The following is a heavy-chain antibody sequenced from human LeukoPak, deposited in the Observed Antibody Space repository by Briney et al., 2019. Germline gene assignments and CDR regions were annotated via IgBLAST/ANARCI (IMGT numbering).Heavy chain of an antibody. CDR2: ISGYNGNT. J-gene: IGHJ4*02. CDR1: GYTFTTHY. V-gene: IGHV1-18*01. CDR3: ARNGFRYSSRYFDY. Sequence: ASVKVSCEASGYTFTTHYMHWVRQAPGQGLEWMGGISGYNGNTNYAQKFRGRVTMTTDTSTSTAYMELKSLRFDDTAVYYCARNGFRYSSRYFDYWGQGTLVTVSS. D-gene: IGHD6-13*01.